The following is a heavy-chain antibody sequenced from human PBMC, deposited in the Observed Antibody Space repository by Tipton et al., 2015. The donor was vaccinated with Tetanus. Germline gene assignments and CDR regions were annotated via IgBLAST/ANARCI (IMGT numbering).Heavy chain of an antibody. D-gene: IGHD2-15*01. J-gene: IGHJ4*02. Sequence: LRLSCTVSGGSLRGGDHYWSWLRQPPGKGLEWLAYVSSSGATNSDYFLKSRITVSRDTSKNHFSLRLSSVTAADTAVYYCARFSLQYCSSLTCWDFDSWSQGTLVTVSS. V-gene: IGHV4-61*03. CDR2: VSSSGAT. CDR1: GGSLRGGDHY. CDR3: ARFSLQYCSSLTCWDFDS.